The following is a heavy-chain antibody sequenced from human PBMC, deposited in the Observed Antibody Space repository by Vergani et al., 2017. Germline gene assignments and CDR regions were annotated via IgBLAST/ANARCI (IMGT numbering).Heavy chain of an antibody. V-gene: IGHV3-9*01. J-gene: IGHJ4*02. D-gene: IGHD3-22*01. Sequence: EVQLVESGGGLVKPGGSLRLSCAASGFTFDDYAMHWVRQAPGKGLEWVSGISWNSGSIGYADSVKGRFTISRDNAKNSLYLQMNSLRAEDTALYYCAKDIAYYYDSSGYYHYWGQGTLVTVSS. CDR2: ISWNSGSI. CDR1: GFTFDDYA. CDR3: AKDIAYYYDSSGYYHY.